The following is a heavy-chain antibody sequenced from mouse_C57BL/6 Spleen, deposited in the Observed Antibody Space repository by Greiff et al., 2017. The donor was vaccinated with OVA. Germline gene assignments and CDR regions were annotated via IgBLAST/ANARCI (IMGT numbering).Heavy chain of an antibody. Sequence: QVHVKQSGPELVKPGASVKISCKASGYSFTSYYIHWVKQRPGQGLEWIGWIYPGCGNTKYNEKFKGKATLTADTSSSTDYMQLSSLTSEDSAVYYCARGRDSNHYAMDYWGQGTSVTVSS. V-gene: IGHV1-66*01. CDR3: ARGRDSNHYAMDY. CDR2: IYPGCGNT. CDR1: GYSFTSYY. D-gene: IGHD2-5*01. J-gene: IGHJ4*01.